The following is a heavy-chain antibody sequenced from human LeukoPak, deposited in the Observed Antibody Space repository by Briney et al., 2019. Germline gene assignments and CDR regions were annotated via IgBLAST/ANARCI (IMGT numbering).Heavy chain of an antibody. D-gene: IGHD6-13*01. CDR1: GGSFSGYY. CDR2: INHSGST. V-gene: IGHV4-34*01. J-gene: IGHJ5*02. Sequence: SETLSLTCAVYGGSFSGYYWSWIRQPPGKGLEWIGEINHSGSTNYNPSLKSRVTIPVDTSKNQFSLKLSSVTAADTAVYYCARVEIGIAAAGNWFDPWGQGTLVTVSS. CDR3: ARVEIGIAAAGNWFDP.